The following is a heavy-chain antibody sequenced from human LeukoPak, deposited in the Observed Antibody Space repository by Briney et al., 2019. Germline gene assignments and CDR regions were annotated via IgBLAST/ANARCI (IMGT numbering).Heavy chain of an antibody. CDR3: AKGIYSSGWSYFDY. Sequence: GGSLRLSCAASGFTFSNSAMSWVRQAPGKGLEWVSTLSGSGITTYDADSVKGRFTISRDNSKNTLCLQMNTLRAEDSALYYCAKGIYSSGWSYFDYWGHGTLVTVSS. D-gene: IGHD6-19*01. CDR2: LSGSGITT. CDR1: GFTFSNSA. V-gene: IGHV3-23*01. J-gene: IGHJ4*01.